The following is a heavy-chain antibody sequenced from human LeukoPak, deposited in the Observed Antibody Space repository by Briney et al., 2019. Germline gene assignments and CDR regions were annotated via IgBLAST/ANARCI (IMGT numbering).Heavy chain of an antibody. Sequence: GESLKTSCQGSGYSFDIYWIGWVRQVPGKGLEWMGHIFPGDSDTRHSPSFKGRVTISADNTISTAYLQWSSLKASDTAMYYCARGKYSRSSDEFDIWGQGTMVTVSS. CDR1: GYSFDIYW. CDR2: IFPGDSDT. CDR3: ARGKYSRSSDEFDI. V-gene: IGHV5-51*01. D-gene: IGHD6-6*01. J-gene: IGHJ3*02.